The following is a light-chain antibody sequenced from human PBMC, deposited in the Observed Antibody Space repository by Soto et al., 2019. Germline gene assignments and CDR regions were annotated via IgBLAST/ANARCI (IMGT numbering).Light chain of an antibody. CDR1: QSIRTY. CDR2: AAS. V-gene: IGKV1-39*01. CDR3: QQSYSTTRT. J-gene: IGKJ2*02. Sequence: IQMTQSPSYLSASVGDRVTITCRASQSIRTYLNWYQQKVGKAPKLLIYAASSLQRGVSSRFIGSGSGTDFTLTISRLQPEDFATYYCQQSYSTTRTFGQGTTLEIK.